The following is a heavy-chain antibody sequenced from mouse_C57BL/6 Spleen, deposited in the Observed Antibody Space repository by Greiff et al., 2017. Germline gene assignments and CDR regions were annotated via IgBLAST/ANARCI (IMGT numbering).Heavy chain of an antibody. Sequence: QVQLQQPGAELVKPGASVKMSCKASGYTFTSYWITWVKQRPGQGLEWIGDIYPGSGSTNYNEKFKSKATLTVDTSSSTAYMQLRSLTSEDSAVYDGARRGSSLYYAMDYWGQGTSVTVSA. J-gene: IGHJ4*01. D-gene: IGHD1-1*01. V-gene: IGHV1-55*01. CDR2: IYPGSGST. CDR3: ARRGSSLYYAMDY. CDR1: GYTFTSYW.